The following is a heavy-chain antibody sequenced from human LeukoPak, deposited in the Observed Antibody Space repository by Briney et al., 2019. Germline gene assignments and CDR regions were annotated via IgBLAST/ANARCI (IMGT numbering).Heavy chain of an antibody. Sequence: ASVKVSCKVSGYTLTELSMHWVRQAPGKGLEWMGGFDPEDGETIYAQKFQGRVTMTEDTSTDTAYMELSSLRSEDTAVYYCATVMPPVQLERRLAFDIWGQGTMVTVSS. CDR1: GYTLTELS. J-gene: IGHJ3*02. D-gene: IGHD1-1*01. V-gene: IGHV1-24*01. CDR2: FDPEDGET. CDR3: ATVMPPVQLERRLAFDI.